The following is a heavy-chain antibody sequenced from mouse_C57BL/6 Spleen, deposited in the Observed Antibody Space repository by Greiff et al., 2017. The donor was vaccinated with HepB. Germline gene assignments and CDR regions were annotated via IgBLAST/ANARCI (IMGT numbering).Heavy chain of an antibody. D-gene: IGHD2-4*01. CDR1: GFTFSDYG. V-gene: IGHV5-17*01. CDR2: ISSGSSTI. J-gene: IGHJ4*01. CDR3: AKPPVDYDYDEFPYYAMDY. Sequence: EVKLVESGGGLVKPGGSLKLSCAASGFTFSDYGMHWVRQAPEKGLEWVAYISSGSSTIYYADTVKGRFTISRDNAKNTLFLQMTSLRSEDTAMLYCAKPPVDYDYDEFPYYAMDYWGQGTSVTVAS.